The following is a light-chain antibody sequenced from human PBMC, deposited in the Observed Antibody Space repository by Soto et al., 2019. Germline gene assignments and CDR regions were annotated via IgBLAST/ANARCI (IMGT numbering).Light chain of an antibody. J-gene: IGKJ4*01. Sequence: DIQLTQSPSFLSASVGDRVTITCRASQGISSYLAWYQQKPGKAPKLLIYAASTLQSGVPSRFSGRGSGTEFTLTISRLQPEDFATYSCQQLNSHPRVTFGGGTKVEIK. CDR1: QGISSY. CDR2: AAS. V-gene: IGKV1-9*01. CDR3: QQLNSHPRVT.